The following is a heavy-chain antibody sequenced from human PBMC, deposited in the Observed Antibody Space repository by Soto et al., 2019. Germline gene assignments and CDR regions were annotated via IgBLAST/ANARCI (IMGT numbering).Heavy chain of an antibody. CDR1: GLSITDSEMG. CDR2: IASSGEK. D-gene: IGHD6-19*01. J-gene: IGHJ5*02. CDR3: ARRHLAVAVSPWFDP. V-gene: IGHV2-26*01. Sequence: QVTLKESGPVLVKPTETLTLRCTVSGLSITDSEMGVSWIRQPPGQPLGWLAHIASSGEKSYRTFLKSRLASSKDTSKSQIVLTMTNMDPADTATYYCARRHLAVAVSPWFDPWGQGIPVTVSS.